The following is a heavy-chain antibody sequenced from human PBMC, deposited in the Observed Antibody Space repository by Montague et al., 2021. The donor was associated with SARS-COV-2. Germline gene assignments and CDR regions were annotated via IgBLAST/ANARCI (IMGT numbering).Heavy chain of an antibody. V-gene: IGHV2-70*01. CDR2: IDWDDDK. CDR3: ARMTTVVTLGYYYYYGMDV. D-gene: IGHD4-23*01. Sequence: PALVKPTQTLTLICTFSGFSLSTSGMCVSWIRQPPGKALEWLALIDWDDDKYYSTSLKTRLTISTDTSKNQVVLTMTNMDPVDTATYYCARMTTVVTLGYYYYYGMDVWGQGTTVTVSS. J-gene: IGHJ6*02. CDR1: GFSLSTSGMC.